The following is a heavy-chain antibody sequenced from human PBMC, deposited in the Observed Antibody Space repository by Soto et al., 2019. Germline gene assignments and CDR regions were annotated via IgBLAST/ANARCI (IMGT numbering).Heavy chain of an antibody. Sequence: QVQLVQSGAEVRKPGSSLRVSCKSSGATFSTTGISWVRQAPGQGLEWMGGIIPLFGTPKYARKFQGRVSITADESTNTVDMELNSLRPDDAAVYYCARAAPVICGGDPCYRLDSSFDSWGQGSLVSVSS. CDR2: IIPLFGTP. V-gene: IGHV1-69*01. CDR1: GATFSTTG. J-gene: IGHJ5*01. CDR3: ARAAPVICGGDPCYRLDSSFDS. D-gene: IGHD2-21*02.